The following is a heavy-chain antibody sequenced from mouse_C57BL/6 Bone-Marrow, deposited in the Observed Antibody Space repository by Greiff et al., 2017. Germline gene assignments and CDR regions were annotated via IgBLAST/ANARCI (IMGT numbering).Heavy chain of an antibody. D-gene: IGHD1-1*01. Sequence: QVQLKQPGAELVKPGASVKLSCKASGYTFTSYWMQWVKQRPGQGLEWIGEIDPSDSYTNYNQKFKGKATLTVDTSSSTAYMPLSSLTSEDSAVYYCARGYCGSSYSLFAYCGQGTLVTVSA. CDR2: IDPSDSYT. CDR1: GYTFTSYW. J-gene: IGHJ3*01. V-gene: IGHV1-50*01. CDR3: ARGYCGSSYSLFAY.